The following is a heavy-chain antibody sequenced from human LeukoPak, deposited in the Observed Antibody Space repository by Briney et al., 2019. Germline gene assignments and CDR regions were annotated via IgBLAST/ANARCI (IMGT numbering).Heavy chain of an antibody. CDR1: GGSISSSSYY. V-gene: IGHV4-61*05. J-gene: IGHJ6*03. CDR3: AGSIVGATGLDLLYVDV. D-gene: IGHD1-26*01. CDR2: IYYSGNT. Sequence: SSETLSLTCTVSGGSISSSSYYWGWIRQPPGKGLEWIGYIYYSGNTNYNPSLKSRVTISVDTSKIQFSLKLNSVTAADTAVYYCAGSIVGATGLDLLYVDVWGKGTTVTVSS.